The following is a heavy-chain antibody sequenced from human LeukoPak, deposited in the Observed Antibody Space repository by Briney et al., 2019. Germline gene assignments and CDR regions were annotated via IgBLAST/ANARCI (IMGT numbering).Heavy chain of an antibody. J-gene: IGHJ6*03. D-gene: IGHD2-2*01. CDR2: INHSGST. CDR3: ARGLYCSSTSCYGPYYYYMDV. V-gene: IGHV4-34*01. CDR1: GGSFSGYY. Sequence: PSETLSLTCAVYGGSFSGYYWSWIRQPPGKGLEWIGEINHSGSTNYNPSLTSRVTISVDTSKNQFSLKLSSVTAADTAVYYCARGLYCSSTSCYGPYYYYMDVWGKGTTVTVSS.